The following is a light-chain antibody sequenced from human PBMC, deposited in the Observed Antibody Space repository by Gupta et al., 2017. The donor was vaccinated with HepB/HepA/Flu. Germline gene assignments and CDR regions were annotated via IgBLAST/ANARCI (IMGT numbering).Light chain of an antibody. CDR3: QQRTNWPALT. J-gene: IGKJ4*01. CDR2: DAS. CDR1: HSVSRY. Sequence: EIVLTQSPDTLSLSPGERATLSCRASHSVSRYLSWYQQKPGQASRLLIYDASNRATGIPVRFSGSGSGTDFTLTISGLEPEDFAVYYCQQRTNWPALTFGGGTKVEIK. V-gene: IGKV3-11*01.